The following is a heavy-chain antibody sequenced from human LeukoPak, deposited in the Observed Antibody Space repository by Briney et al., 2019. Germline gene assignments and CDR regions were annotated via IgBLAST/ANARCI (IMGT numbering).Heavy chain of an antibody. CDR2: IYTCGST. CDR3: AREGELLKGFDY. V-gene: IGHV4-4*07. J-gene: IGHJ4*02. CDR1: GGSISSYY. Sequence: PSETLSLTCIVSGGSISSYYWSWTRQPAGKGLEWIGRIYTCGSTNYNPSLKSRVSMSVDTSKNQFSLKLSSVTAADTAVYYCAREGELLKGFDYWGQGTLVTVSS. D-gene: IGHD3-10*01.